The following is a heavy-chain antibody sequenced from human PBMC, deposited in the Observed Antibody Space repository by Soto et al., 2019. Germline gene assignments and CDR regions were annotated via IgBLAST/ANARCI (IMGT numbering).Heavy chain of an antibody. V-gene: IGHV1-18*01. CDR3: ARDRGSSWYGLWDY. CDR2: TSTSNGNS. D-gene: IGHD6-13*01. J-gene: IGHJ4*02. Sequence: QVQLVQSGAEVKKPGASVKVSCKASGYTYTNYGISWVRQAPGQGLEWIGWTSTSNGNSNFAQKFQGRVTMTTDTYTNTAYMELRSLRSDDTAVYYCARDRGSSWYGLWDYWGQGTLVTVSS. CDR1: GYTYTNYG.